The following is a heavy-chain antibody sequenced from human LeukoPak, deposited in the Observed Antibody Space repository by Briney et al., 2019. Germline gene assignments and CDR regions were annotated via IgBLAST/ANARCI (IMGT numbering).Heavy chain of an antibody. CDR1: GYTFTSYY. V-gene: IGHV1-46*01. Sequence: ASVKVSCKASGYTFTSYYMHWVRQAPGHGLEWMGIINPSGGSTSYAQKFQGRVTMTRDTSTSTVYMELSSLRSEDTAVYYCARGMTYYDILTGYYNHLGMDVWGQGTTATVSS. J-gene: IGHJ6*02. CDR3: ARGMTYYDILTGYYNHLGMDV. CDR2: INPSGGST. D-gene: IGHD3-9*01.